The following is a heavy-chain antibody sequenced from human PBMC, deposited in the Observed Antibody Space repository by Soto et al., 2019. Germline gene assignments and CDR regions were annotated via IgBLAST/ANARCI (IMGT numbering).Heavy chain of an antibody. J-gene: IGHJ3*02. CDR2: ISSSSSYI. V-gene: IGHV3-21*01. CDR3: ARTVDDYGDYSDAFDI. D-gene: IGHD4-17*01. CDR1: GFTFSSYS. Sequence: GGSLRLSCAASGFTFSSYSMNWVRQAPGKGLEWVSSISSSSSYIYYADSVKGRFTISRDNAKNSLYLQMNSLGAEDTAVYYCARTVDDYGDYSDAFDIWGQGTMVTVSS.